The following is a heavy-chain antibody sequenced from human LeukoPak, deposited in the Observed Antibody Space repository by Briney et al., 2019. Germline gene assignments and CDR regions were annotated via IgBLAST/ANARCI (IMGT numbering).Heavy chain of an antibody. Sequence: ASVKVSCTASGGTFSSYAISWVRQAPGQGLEWMGGIIPIFGTANYAQKFQGRVTITADESTSTAYMELSSLRSEDTAVYYCARSFLENAFDIWGQGTMVTVSS. J-gene: IGHJ3*02. CDR3: ARSFLENAFDI. CDR2: IIPIFGTA. CDR1: GGTFSSYA. V-gene: IGHV1-69*13. D-gene: IGHD3-3*01.